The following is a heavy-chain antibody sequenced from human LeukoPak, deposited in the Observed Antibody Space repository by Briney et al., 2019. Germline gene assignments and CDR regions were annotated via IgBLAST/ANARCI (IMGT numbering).Heavy chain of an antibody. CDR1: GFSISSYY. V-gene: IGHV4-59*01. Sequence: PSETLSLTCTASGFSISSYYRSWIRQPPGKGLEWIGYIYYSGSTNYNPSLKSRVTISVDTSKNQFSLKLSSVTAADTAVYYCARKQDYTRGAFDIWGQGTMVTVSS. J-gene: IGHJ3*02. CDR2: IYYSGST. CDR3: ARKQDYTRGAFDI. D-gene: IGHD4-11*01.